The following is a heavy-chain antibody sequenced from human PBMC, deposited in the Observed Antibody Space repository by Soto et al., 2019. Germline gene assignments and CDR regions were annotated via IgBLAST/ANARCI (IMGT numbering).Heavy chain of an antibody. D-gene: IGHD3-22*01. CDR2: IDYSGST. V-gene: IGHV4-59*01. J-gene: IGHJ4*02. CDR3: ARRLYYYDSSGYYAYYFHX. CDR1: GGSISSYY. Sequence: PSDTLSLTCTVSGGSISSYYWSWIRQPPGKGLAWIWYIDYSGSTNYNPSLKSRVTISVDTSKNQFSLKLSSVTAAETAVYYCARRLYYYDSSGYYAYYFHXWGQVTLVTLSX.